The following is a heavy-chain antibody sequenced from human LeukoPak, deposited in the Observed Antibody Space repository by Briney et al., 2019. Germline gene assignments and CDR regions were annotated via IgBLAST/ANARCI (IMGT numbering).Heavy chain of an antibody. J-gene: IGHJ3*02. CDR2: IYYSGST. D-gene: IGHD7-27*01. Sequence: SETLSLTCTVSGGSISSSSYYWGWIRQPPGKGLEWIGSIYYSGSTYYNPSLKSRVTISVDTSKNQFSLKLSSVTAADTAVYYCARDWTGEDEYAFDIWGQGTMVTVSS. V-gene: IGHV4-39*07. CDR3: ARDWTGEDEYAFDI. CDR1: GGSISSSSYY.